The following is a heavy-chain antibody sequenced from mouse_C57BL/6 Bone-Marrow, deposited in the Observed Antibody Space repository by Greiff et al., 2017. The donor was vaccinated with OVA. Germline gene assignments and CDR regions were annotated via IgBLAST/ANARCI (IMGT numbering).Heavy chain of an antibody. CDR1: GFSFNTYA. CDR2: IRSKSNNYAT. Sequence: EVKLEESGGGLVQPKGSLKLSCAASGFSFNTYAMNWVRQAPGKGLEWVARIRSKSNNYATYYADSVKDRFTISRDDSESMLYLQMNNLKTEDTAMYYCVCSSSWFAYWGQGTLVTVSA. CDR3: VCSSSWFAY. D-gene: IGHD1-1*01. V-gene: IGHV10-1*01. J-gene: IGHJ3*01.